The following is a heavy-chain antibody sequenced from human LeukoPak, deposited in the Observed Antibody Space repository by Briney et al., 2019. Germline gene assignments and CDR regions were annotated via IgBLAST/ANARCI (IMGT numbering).Heavy chain of an antibody. J-gene: IGHJ3*02. V-gene: IGHV3-30*02. D-gene: IGHD1-26*01. CDR3: AKLLFHAFPPTPDAFDI. CDR2: IRYDGSNK. Sequence: GGSLRLSCAASGFTFSSYGMHWVRQAPGKGLEWVAFIRYDGSNKYYADSVKGRFTISRDNSKNTLYLQMNSLRAEDTAVYYCAKLLFHAFPPTPDAFDIWGQGTMVTVSS. CDR1: GFTFSSYG.